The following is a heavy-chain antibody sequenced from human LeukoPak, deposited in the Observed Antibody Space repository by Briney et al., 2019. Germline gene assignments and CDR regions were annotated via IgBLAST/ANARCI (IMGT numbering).Heavy chain of an antibody. J-gene: IGHJ4*02. D-gene: IGHD5-24*01. CDR1: GFTFSSYG. V-gene: IGHV3-30*18. Sequence: GRSLRLSCAASGFTFSSYGMHWVRQAPGKGLEWVAVISYDGSNKYYADSVKGRFTISRDNSKNTLYLQMNSLRAEDTAVYYCAKNGYNSHYFDYWGQGTLVTVSS. CDR2: ISYDGSNK. CDR3: AKNGYNSHYFDY.